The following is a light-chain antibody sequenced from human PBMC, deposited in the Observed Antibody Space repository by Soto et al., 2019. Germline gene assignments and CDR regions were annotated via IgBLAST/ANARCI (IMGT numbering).Light chain of an antibody. CDR2: GAS. Sequence: EIVLTQSPGTLSLSPGERATLFSRASQSVSSNLAWYQQKPGQAPRLLIYGASTRAAGIPARFSGSGSGTDFTLTISRLEPEDFAVYYCQQYGSSGTFGQGTKGGYQ. CDR1: QSVSSN. CDR3: QQYGSSGT. J-gene: IGKJ1*01. V-gene: IGKV3-20*01.